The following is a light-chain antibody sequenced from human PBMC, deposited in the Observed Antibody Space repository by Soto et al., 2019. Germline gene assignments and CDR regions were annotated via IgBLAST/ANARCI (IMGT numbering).Light chain of an antibody. CDR2: AAS. V-gene: IGKV1-9*01. Sequence: DNQLTQCQSARSASGGGRVTITCRASQGISSYLAWYQQEPGKAPKLLIYAASTLQSGVPSRFSGSGSGTDFTLTISCLQSEDFATYYCQQYYSFPRTFGQGTKVDI. CDR1: QGISSY. CDR3: QQYYSFPRT. J-gene: IGKJ1*01.